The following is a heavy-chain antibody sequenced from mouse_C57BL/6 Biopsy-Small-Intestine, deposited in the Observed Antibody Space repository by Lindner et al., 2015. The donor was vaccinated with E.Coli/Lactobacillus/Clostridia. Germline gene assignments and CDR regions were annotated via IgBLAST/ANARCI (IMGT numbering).Heavy chain of an antibody. CDR1: EVTFNNYA. CDR3: ARGRFGKYYFDY. CDR2: FIPIYGTA. V-gene: IGHV1-61*01. Sequence: SVKVSCKTSEVTFNNYAISWVRQAPGQGLEWMADFIPIYGTANYAQRIRTRYTFTTDKSTSTIYMELSSLTSEDTAVYYCARGRFGKYYFDYWGQGTLVTVSS. J-gene: IGHJ2*01.